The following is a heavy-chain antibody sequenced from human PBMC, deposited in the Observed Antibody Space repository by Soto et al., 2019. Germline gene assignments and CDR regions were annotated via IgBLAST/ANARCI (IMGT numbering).Heavy chain of an antibody. CDR2: INSGSTTI. J-gene: IGHJ5*02. CDR3: ARGRYYYDSSGYNNWFDP. D-gene: IGHD3-22*01. CDR1: GFTFSSYT. Sequence: GGSLRLSCAASGFTFSSYTMNWVRQAPGKGLEWVSYINSGSTTIYHADSVKGRFTISRDNAKNSLYLQMNSLRDEDTAVYYCARGRYYYDSSGYNNWFDPWGQGTLVTGSS. V-gene: IGHV3-48*02.